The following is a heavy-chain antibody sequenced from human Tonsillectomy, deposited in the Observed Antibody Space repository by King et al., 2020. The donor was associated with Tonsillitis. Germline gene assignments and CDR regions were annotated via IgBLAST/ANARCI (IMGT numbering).Heavy chain of an antibody. CDR2: LGWNTGNI. J-gene: IGHJ3*02. CDR3: AKGGLITFGGVIDNDAFDI. Sequence: VQLVESGGGLVQPGRSLRLSCAASGFTFDDYAMHWVRQAPGKGLEGVSGLGWNTGNIGYADSVKGRFTITRDNAKRSLYLQMNSLGAVDTALYYCAKGGLITFGGVIDNDAFDIWGQGTMVTVSS. CDR1: GFTFDDYA. D-gene: IGHD3-16*02. V-gene: IGHV3-9*01.